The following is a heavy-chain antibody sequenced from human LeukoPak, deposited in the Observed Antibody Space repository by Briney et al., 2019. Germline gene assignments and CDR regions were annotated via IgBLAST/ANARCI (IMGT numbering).Heavy chain of an antibody. CDR1: GFTFSSYD. Sequence: GGSLRLSCTASGFTFSSYDMHWVRQAPGEGLEWVAVISSDGNKKYYADSVRGRFTISRDNSKNTLYLQMNSLISEDTAVYYCAKLNPWNYYDRSGYGYYFDYWGQGTLVTVSS. V-gene: IGHV3-30*18. J-gene: IGHJ4*02. D-gene: IGHD3-22*01. CDR3: AKLNPWNYYDRSGYGYYFDY. CDR2: ISSDGNKK.